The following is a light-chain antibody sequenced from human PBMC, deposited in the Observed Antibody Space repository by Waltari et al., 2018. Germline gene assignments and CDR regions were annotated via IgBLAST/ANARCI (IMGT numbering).Light chain of an antibody. Sequence: QAVVTQEPSLTVSPGGTVTLTCGSSSGPVTSSHYPYWLQQKPDQAPRTLIYDSYMKHSWTPALFSGSLLGGKAALTLSGAQAEDEAEYYCWLAYSGGVVVYGGGTKLAVL. CDR1: SGPVTSSHY. CDR3: WLAYSGGVVV. J-gene: IGLJ2*01. V-gene: IGLV7-46*01. CDR2: DSY.